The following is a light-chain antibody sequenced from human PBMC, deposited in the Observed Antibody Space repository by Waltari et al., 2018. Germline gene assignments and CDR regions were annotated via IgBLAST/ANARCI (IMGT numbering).Light chain of an antibody. CDR2: DVL. V-gene: IGLV2-14*01. J-gene: IGLJ3*02. CDR1: SSDIGFYNY. CDR3: NSYTGYYTWV. Sequence: QSALTQPASVSGSLGQSITISCTGTSSDIGFYNYVSWYQQHPGKAPKLIIYDVLKWPAGVCRRFSGSKSGNTASLTISGLQAEDEADYYCNSYTGYYTWVFGGGTKLTVL.